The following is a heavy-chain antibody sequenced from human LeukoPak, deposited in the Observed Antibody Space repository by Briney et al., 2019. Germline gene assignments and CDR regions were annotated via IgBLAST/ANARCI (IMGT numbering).Heavy chain of an antibody. Sequence: ASVKVSCKASGFSFPNYGISWVRQAPGQGLEWIGWITAYDGDTNYAQKFQDRVTMATDTSTSTASMELWSLRSDDTAVYYCARDYQLPSGPDLFVIWGQGTVVTVSS. V-gene: IGHV1-18*01. D-gene: IGHD1-1*01. CDR1: GFSFPNYG. CDR2: ITAYDGDT. J-gene: IGHJ3*02. CDR3: ARDYQLPSGPDLFVI.